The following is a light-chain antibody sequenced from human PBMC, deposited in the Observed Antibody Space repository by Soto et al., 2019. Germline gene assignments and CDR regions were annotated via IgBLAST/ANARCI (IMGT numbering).Light chain of an antibody. J-gene: IGKJ4*01. CDR2: LAS. V-gene: IGKV1-9*01. Sequence: DIQLPQSPASLSASVGDRVTITCRASQGISSYLAWYQHTPGKAPKLLIYLASTLQSGVPSRFSGSGSGTDFSLTISSLQPEDGATYYCQYLNSCPLSFGGGTKVEIK. CDR1: QGISSY. CDR3: QYLNSCPLS.